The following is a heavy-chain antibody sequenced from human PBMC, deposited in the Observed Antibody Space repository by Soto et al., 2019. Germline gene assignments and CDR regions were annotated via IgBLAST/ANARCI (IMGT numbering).Heavy chain of an antibody. D-gene: IGHD3-16*01. CDR1: GFSFSVFA. CDR3: AKDWSGGASDV. V-gene: IGHV3-23*01. CDR2: ISGSGGST. Sequence: EVDLLESGGGLAQPGGSRRLSCAASGFSFSVFAMTWVRQAPGKGLEWVSRISGSGGSTYYADSVKGRFTISRDNSTNMLYLQMNSLRGEDTAVYYCAKDWSGGASDVWGQGTMVIVSS. J-gene: IGHJ3*01.